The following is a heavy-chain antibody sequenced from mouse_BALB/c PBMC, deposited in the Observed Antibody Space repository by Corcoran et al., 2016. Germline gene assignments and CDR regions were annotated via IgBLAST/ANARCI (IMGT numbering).Heavy chain of an antibody. CDR3: ARFTGWYVDV. V-gene: IGHV1-26*01. D-gene: IGHD4-1*01. J-gene: IGHJ1*01. Sequence: EVQLRQSGPELVKPGASVKISCKASGYSFTGYYIHCVKQSHVKSLEWIGRINPYNGATSYNQNFKDKGSLTVDKSSSTAYMELHSLTSEDSAVYYCARFTGWYVDVWGAGTTVTVSS. CDR2: INPYNGAT. CDR1: GYSFTGYY.